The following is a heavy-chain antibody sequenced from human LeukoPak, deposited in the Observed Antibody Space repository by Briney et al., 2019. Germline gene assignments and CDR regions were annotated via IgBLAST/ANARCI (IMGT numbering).Heavy chain of an antibody. CDR2: IYHSGST. V-gene: IGHV4-30-2*01. Sequence: SQTLSLTCAVSGGSISSGGYSWSWIRQPPGKGLEWIGYIYHSGSTYYNPSLKSRVTISVDGSKNQFSLKLSSVTAADTAVYYCASTLRGIDAFDIWGQGTMVTVSS. D-gene: IGHD3-10*01. J-gene: IGHJ3*02. CDR3: ASTLRGIDAFDI. CDR1: GGSISSGGYS.